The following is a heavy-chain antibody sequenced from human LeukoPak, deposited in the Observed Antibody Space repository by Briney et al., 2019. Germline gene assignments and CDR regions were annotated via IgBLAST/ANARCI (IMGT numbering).Heavy chain of an antibody. CDR1: GYTFTGYY. CDR3: ARESAKYCTNGVCVMDV. Sequence: ASVKVSCKVSGYTFTGYYMHWVRQAPGQGLEWMGWINPNSGGTNYAQKFQGRVTMTRDTFISTAYMELSRLRSDDTAVYYCARESAKYCTNGVCVMDVWGKGTTVTVSS. J-gene: IGHJ6*04. V-gene: IGHV1-2*02. D-gene: IGHD2-8*01. CDR2: INPNSGGT.